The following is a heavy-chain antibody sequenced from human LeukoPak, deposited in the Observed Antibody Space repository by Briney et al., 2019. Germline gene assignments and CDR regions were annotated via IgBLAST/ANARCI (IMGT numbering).Heavy chain of an antibody. CDR2: IYSSGST. CDR1: GGSIRGYY. D-gene: IGHD3-10*01. CDR3: ARVFDSGSQAYFYYMDV. Sequence: PSETLSLTCNVSGGSIRGYYWSWIRQPPGKRLEWIGYIYSSGSTNYNPSLKSRVTMSVDTSKNQFSLKVSSVTAADTAVYYCARVFDSGSQAYFYYMDVWGKGTTVTISS. J-gene: IGHJ6*03. V-gene: IGHV4-59*01.